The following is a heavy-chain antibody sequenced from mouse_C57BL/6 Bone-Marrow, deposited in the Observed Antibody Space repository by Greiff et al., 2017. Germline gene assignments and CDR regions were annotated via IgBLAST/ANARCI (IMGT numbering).Heavy chain of an antibody. D-gene: IGHD2-1*01. V-gene: IGHV5-17*01. CDR2: ISSGSSTI. J-gene: IGHJ1*03. CDR3: ARGGNYSLWYFDV. Sequence: VQLKESGGGLVKPGGSLKLSCAASGFTFSDYGMHWVRQAPEKGLEWVAYISSGSSTIYYADTVKGRFTISRDNAKNTLFLQMTSLRSEDTAMYYCARGGNYSLWYFDVWGTGTTVTVSS. CDR1: GFTFSDYG.